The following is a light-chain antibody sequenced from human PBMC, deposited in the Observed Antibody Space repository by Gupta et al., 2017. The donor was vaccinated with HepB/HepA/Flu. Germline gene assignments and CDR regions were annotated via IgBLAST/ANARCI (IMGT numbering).Light chain of an antibody. CDR3: QQRSNWPPFT. Sequence: EIVLTQSPATLSLSPGERATLSCRASQSVRSYLAWYKQKPGQAPRLLIYDASNRDTGIPARFSGSGCGKDFTLTISSREQEDFAVYYCQQRSNWPPFTFGHGTKVDIK. CDR1: QSVRSY. J-gene: IGKJ3*01. V-gene: IGKV3-11*01. CDR2: DAS.